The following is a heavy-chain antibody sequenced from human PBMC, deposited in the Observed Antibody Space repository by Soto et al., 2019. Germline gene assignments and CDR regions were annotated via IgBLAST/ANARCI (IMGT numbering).Heavy chain of an antibody. Sequence: QVQLVQSGAEVKKPGASVKVSCKASGYTFTSYYMHWVRQAPGQGLEWMGIINPSGGSTSYAQKFQGRVTMTRDTSTSTVYMELSSLRSEDTAVYYCARDFPDYGDYVYYYYYMDVWAKGTTVTVSS. CDR1: GYTFTSYY. J-gene: IGHJ6*03. CDR3: ARDFPDYGDYVYYYYYMDV. CDR2: INPSGGST. D-gene: IGHD4-17*01. V-gene: IGHV1-46*03.